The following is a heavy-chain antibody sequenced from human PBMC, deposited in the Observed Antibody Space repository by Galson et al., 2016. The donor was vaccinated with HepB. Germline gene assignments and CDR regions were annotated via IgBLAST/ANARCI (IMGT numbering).Heavy chain of an antibody. Sequence: SLRLSCAASGFTFTSYSMTWVRQAPGKGLQWVANIKQDGSEKYYVDSVKGRFTTSRDNAKNSLYLQMNSLRAEDTAVYYCAKAPVTSTTCCYFFDYWGQGTLGTVSS. CDR1: GFTFTSYS. D-gene: IGHD2-2*01. CDR3: AKAPVTSTTCCYFFDY. V-gene: IGHV3-7*03. CDR2: IKQDGSEK. J-gene: IGHJ4*02.